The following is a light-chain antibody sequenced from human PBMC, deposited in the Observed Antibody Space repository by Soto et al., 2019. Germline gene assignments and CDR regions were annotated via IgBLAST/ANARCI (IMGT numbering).Light chain of an antibody. CDR2: GAS. V-gene: IGKV3-20*01. CDR1: QRISSSN. Sequence: EIVLTQYPGTLSVSPGDRATLSCRASQRISSSNLAWYQQKPGQAPRLLIYGASSRATGIPDRFSGSGSGTDFTLTVTSLEPEDFAVYYCQQYHDAPRTFGQGTKLEI. CDR3: QQYHDAPRT. J-gene: IGKJ2*01.